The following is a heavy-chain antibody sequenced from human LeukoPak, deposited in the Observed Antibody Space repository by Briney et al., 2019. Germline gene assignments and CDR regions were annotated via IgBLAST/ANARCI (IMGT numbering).Heavy chain of an antibody. D-gene: IGHD3-3*01. CDR3: ASDTDYDYWSRNSDNAFDI. Sequence: PGGSLRLSCAASGFTFSSYSMNWVRQAPGKGLEWVSSISCSSSYIYYADSVKGRFTISRDNAKNSLYLQMNSLRAEDTTVYYCASDTDYDYWSRNSDNAFDIWGQGTMGNVSS. CDR1: GFTFSSYS. CDR2: ISCSSSYI. J-gene: IGHJ3*02. V-gene: IGHV3-21*01.